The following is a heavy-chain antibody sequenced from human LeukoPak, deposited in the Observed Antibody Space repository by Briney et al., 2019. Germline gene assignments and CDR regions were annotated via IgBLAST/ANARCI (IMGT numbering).Heavy chain of an antibody. Sequence: GGSLRLSCTVSGFTVSSNSMSWVRQAPGKGLEWVAFIRYDGSNKYYADSVKGRFTISRDNSKNTLYLQMNSLRAEDTAVYYCAKPYDILTGYYMVRAFDIWGQGTMVTVSS. D-gene: IGHD3-9*01. CDR1: GFTVSSNS. CDR2: IRYDGSNK. V-gene: IGHV3-30*02. CDR3: AKPYDILTGYYMVRAFDI. J-gene: IGHJ3*02.